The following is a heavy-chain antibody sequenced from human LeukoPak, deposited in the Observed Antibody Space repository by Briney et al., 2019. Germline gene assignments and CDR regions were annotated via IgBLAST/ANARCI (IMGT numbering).Heavy chain of an antibody. Sequence: PGGSLRLSCAASGFTFSDYWILWVRQAPGKGLVWVSRINTDGSITNYADSVKGRFSISRDNAKHTLYLQMSSLRAEDTAVYYCARDCGPSTGFMVREAYDYWGQGTLVTVSS. CDR3: ARDCGPSTGFMVREAYDY. D-gene: IGHD3-10*01. CDR1: GFTFSDYW. CDR2: INTDGSIT. V-gene: IGHV3-74*01. J-gene: IGHJ4*02.